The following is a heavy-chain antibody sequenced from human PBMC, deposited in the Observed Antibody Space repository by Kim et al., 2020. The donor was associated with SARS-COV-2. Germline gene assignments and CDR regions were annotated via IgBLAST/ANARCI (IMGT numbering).Heavy chain of an antibody. CDR2: ISYDGSNK. J-gene: IGHJ2*01. CDR3: AKPLGFDL. D-gene: IGHD1-26*01. CDR1: GFTFSSYG. V-gene: IGHV3-30*18. Sequence: GGSLRLSCAASGFTFSSYGMHWVRQAPGKGLEWVAVISYDGSNKYYADSAKGRFTISRDNSKNTLYLQMNSLRAEDTAVYYCAKPLGFDLWGRGTLVTVSS.